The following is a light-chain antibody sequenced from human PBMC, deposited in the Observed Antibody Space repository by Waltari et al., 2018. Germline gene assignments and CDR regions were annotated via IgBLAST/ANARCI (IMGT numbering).Light chain of an antibody. J-gene: IGLJ3*02. CDR2: KDT. Sequence: SYELTQPPSVSVSPGQTARITCSGDALPKQYAYWYQQKPGQAPVGVIYKDTERPSGIPERCSGSSSGTTVTLTISGVQAEDEADYYCQSADSSDLSWFFGGWTKLTGL. V-gene: IGLV3-25*03. CDR1: ALPKQY. CDR3: QSADSSDLSWF.